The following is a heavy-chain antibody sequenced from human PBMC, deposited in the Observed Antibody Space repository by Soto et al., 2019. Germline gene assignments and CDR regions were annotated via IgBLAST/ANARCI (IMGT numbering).Heavy chain of an antibody. D-gene: IGHD2-21*02. CDR3: ARICGGDCYWHFDY. CDR1: GGSISSSSYY. J-gene: IGHJ4*02. CDR2: IYYSGST. Sequence: SETLSLTCTVSGGSISSSSYYWGWIRQPPGKGLEWIGSIYYSGSTYYNPSLKSRVTISVDTSKNQFSLKLSSVTAADTAVYYCARICGGDCYWHFDYWGQGTLVTVSS. V-gene: IGHV4-39*01.